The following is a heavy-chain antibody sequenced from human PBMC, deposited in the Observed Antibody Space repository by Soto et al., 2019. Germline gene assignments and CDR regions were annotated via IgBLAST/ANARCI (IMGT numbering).Heavy chain of an antibody. Sequence: ASVKVSCKASGYTFTSYAIHWVRQAPGQRLEWMGWINAGNGNTKYSQKFQGRVTITRDTSASTAYMELSSLRSQDTAVYYCARVLGVAKGDYWGQGTLVTVSS. CDR2: INAGNGNT. D-gene: IGHD3-3*01. V-gene: IGHV1-3*01. CDR3: ARVLGVAKGDY. CDR1: GYTFTSYA. J-gene: IGHJ4*02.